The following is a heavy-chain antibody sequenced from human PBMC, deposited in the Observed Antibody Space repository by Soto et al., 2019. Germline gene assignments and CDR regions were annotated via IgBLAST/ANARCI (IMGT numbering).Heavy chain of an antibody. V-gene: IGHV1-8*01. CDR1: GYTFTNYD. CDR3: ARGTYCSGGSCSWRENDY. Sequence: QVQLVQSGAEVKKPGASVKVSCKASGYTFTNYDICWVRQATGQGLEWMGWMNTNSGRTGYAQKFQGRVTITRDTSINTAYMELSSRRSEDTAVYYCARGTYCSGGSCSWRENDYWGQGTLVTVSS. J-gene: IGHJ4*02. D-gene: IGHD2-15*01. CDR2: MNTNSGRT.